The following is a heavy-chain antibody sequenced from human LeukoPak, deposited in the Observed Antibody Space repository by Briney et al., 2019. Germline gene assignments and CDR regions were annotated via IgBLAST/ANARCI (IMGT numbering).Heavy chain of an antibody. Sequence: SETLSLTCTVSGGSISSSSYYWGWIRQPPGKGLEWIGEGSESGGTKFNPSLKSRVTISADTSKNQFSLKVKSVTAADTAVYYCAKNGQSGFSFDPWGQGTLVTASS. CDR2: GSESGGT. V-gene: IGHV4-39*07. CDR3: AKNGQSGFSFDP. D-gene: IGHD3-3*01. J-gene: IGHJ5*02. CDR1: GGSISSSSYY.